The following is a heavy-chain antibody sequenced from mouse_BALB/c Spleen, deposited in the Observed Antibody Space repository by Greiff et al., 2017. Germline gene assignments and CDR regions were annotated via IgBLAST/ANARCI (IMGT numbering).Heavy chain of an antibody. CDR2: INSNGGST. CDR1: GFTFSSYG. V-gene: IGHV5-6-3*01. CDR3: ARVLDGYYAMDY. D-gene: IGHD2-3*01. Sequence: EVQGVESGGGLVQPGGSLKLSCAASGFTFSSYGMSWVRQTPDKRLELVATINSNGGSTYYPDSVKGRFTISRDNAKNTLYLQMSSLKSEDTAMYYCARVLDGYYAMDYWGQGTSVTVSS. J-gene: IGHJ4*01.